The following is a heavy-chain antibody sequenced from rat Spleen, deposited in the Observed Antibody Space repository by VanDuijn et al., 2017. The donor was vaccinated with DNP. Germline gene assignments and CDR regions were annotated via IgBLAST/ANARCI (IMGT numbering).Heavy chain of an antibody. CDR2: IFSSVGST. Sequence: EVQLVETGGGLVQPGRSLKVSCVASGFTFSNYWMFWVRQAPTQGLEWVASIFSSVGSTYYPDSVKGRFTISSDNAKNTLYLQMNSLRSEDTATYYCATLTTEGIVRIPWFAYWGQGTLVTVSS. CDR3: ATLTTEGIVRIPWFAY. V-gene: IGHV5-58*01. CDR1: GFTFSNYW. J-gene: IGHJ3*01. D-gene: IGHD1-11*01.